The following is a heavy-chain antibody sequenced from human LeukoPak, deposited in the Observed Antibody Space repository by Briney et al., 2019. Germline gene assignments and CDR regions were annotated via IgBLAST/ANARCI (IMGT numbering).Heavy chain of an antibody. CDR3: AAIGVNCSGGSCSTYYFDY. V-gene: IGHV1-58*01. J-gene: IGHJ4*02. D-gene: IGHD2-15*01. CDR1: GFTFTSSA. Sequence: ASVKVSCKAPGFTFTSSAVQWVRQARGQRLEWIGWIVVGSGNTNYAQKFQERVTITRDMSTSTAYMELSSLRSEDTAVYYCAAIGVNCSGGSCSTYYFDYWGQGTLVTVSS. CDR2: IVVGSGNT.